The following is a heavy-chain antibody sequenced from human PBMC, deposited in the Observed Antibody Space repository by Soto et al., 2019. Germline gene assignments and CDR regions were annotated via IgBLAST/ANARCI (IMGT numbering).Heavy chain of an antibody. D-gene: IGHD3-10*01. CDR1: RDSVSSYSAA. CDR2: TYYRSRFFS. Sequence: PSQTLSLTCVISRDSVSSYSAAWNLIIQAPSGGLEWLGRTYYRSRFFSDYAESVKSRIIINPDTSKNQFSLQLKSVTPEDTAVYYCVRDRYSSSGWFDPWGQGTPVTVSS. J-gene: IGHJ5*02. V-gene: IGHV6-1*01. CDR3: VRDRYSSSGWFDP.